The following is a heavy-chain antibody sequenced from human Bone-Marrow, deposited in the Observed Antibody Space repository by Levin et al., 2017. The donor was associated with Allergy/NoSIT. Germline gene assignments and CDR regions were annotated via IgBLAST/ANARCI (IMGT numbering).Heavy chain of an antibody. CDR2: IIPIFGTA. V-gene: IGHV1-69*13. CDR1: GGTFSSYA. Sequence: SVKVSCKASGGTFSSYAISWVRQAPGQGLEWMGGIIPIFGTANYAQKFQGRVTITADESTSTAYMELSSLRSEDTAVYYCARAGYCSGGSCRPFDYWGQGTLVTVSS. J-gene: IGHJ4*02. D-gene: IGHD2-15*01. CDR3: ARAGYCSGGSCRPFDY.